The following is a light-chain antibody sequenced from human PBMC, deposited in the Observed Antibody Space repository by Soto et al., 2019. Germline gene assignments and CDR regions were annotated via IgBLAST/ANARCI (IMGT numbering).Light chain of an antibody. CDR1: QGIRND. V-gene: IGKV1-6*01. CDR3: LQDYNYPWT. Sequence: AIQMTQSPSSLSASVGDRVTITCRASQGIRNDLGWYQQKPGKAPKLLLYAASRLQSAVPSRFSGSGSGTDFTLTISSLQPEDFATYYCLQDYNYPWTYGQGNTVEIK. J-gene: IGKJ1*01. CDR2: AAS.